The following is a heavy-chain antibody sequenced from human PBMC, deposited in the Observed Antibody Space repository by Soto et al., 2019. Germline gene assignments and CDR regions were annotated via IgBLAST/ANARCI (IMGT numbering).Heavy chain of an antibody. Sequence: QVPLVQSGAEVKKPGASVKVSCKASGYTFTSYGISWVRQAPGQGLEWMGWISAYNGNTNYAQKLQGRVTMTTDTSTSTAYMELRSLRSDDTAVYYCARDDGVVVAATLGWFDPWGQGTLVTVSS. V-gene: IGHV1-18*01. CDR3: ARDDGVVVAATLGWFDP. J-gene: IGHJ5*02. CDR2: ISAYNGNT. D-gene: IGHD2-15*01. CDR1: GYTFTSYG.